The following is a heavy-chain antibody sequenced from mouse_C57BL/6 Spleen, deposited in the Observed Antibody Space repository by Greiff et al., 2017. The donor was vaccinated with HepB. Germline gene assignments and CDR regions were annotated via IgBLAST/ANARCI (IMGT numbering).Heavy chain of an antibody. CDR2: INPNNGGT. V-gene: IGHV1-22*01. J-gene: IGHJ4*01. Sequence: EVKLMESGPELVKPGASVKMSCKASGYTFTDYNMHWVKQSHGKSLEWIGYINPNNGGTSYNQKFKGKATLTVNKSSSTAYMELRSLTSEDSAVYYCARKAGRGGMDYWGQGTSVTVSS. CDR3: ARKAGRGGMDY. D-gene: IGHD3-3*01. CDR1: GYTFTDYN.